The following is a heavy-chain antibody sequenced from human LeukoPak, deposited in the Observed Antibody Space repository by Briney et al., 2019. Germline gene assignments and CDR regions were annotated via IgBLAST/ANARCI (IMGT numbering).Heavy chain of an antibody. CDR1: GGSVSSDSHY. J-gene: IGHJ5*02. CDR3: ARVSVSLFNWFDP. Sequence: SETLSLTCTVSGGSVSSDSHYWSWIRQPPGKGLEWIGCVYNTWSTIYNPSLKSRLTMSVDTSKNQFSLKLSSVTAADTAVYYCARVSVSLFNWFDPWGQGTLVTVSS. V-gene: IGHV4-61*01. D-gene: IGHD1-20*01. CDR2: VYNTWST.